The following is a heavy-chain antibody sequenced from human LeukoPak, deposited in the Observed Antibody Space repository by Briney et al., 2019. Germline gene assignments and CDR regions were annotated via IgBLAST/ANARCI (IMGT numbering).Heavy chain of an antibody. CDR2: IDPSDSYT. J-gene: IGHJ6*02. Sequence: GESLKISCEGSGYPFTSYWISWVRQMPGKGLEWMGRIDPSDSYTNYHPSLQGHVAISADKSVSTADLQWSSLKASDTGMYYCAIGLVTTTPRGMYYYGMDVWGQGTTVTVSS. CDR1: GYPFTSYW. D-gene: IGHD3/OR15-3a*01. CDR3: AIGLVTTTPRGMYYYGMDV. V-gene: IGHV5-10-1*01.